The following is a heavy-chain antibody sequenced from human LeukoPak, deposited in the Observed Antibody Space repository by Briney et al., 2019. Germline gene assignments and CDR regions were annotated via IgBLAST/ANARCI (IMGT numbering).Heavy chain of an antibody. CDR1: GFTFSSYA. CDR2: ISYDGSNK. D-gene: IGHD3-10*01. J-gene: IGHJ5*02. V-gene: IGHV3-30*01. CDR3: ARGPRDYGSGSFDP. Sequence: GGSLRLSCAASGFTFSSYAMHWVRQAPGKGLEWVAVISYDGSNKYYADSVKGRFTISRDNSKNTLYLQMNSLRAEDTAVYYCARGPRDYGSGSFDPWGQGTLGTVS.